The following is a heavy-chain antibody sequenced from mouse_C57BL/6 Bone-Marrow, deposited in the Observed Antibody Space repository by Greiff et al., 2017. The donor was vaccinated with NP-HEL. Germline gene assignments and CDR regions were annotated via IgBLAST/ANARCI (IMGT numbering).Heavy chain of an antibody. Sequence: VQLVESGPGLVAPSQSLSITCTVSGFSLTSYGVHWVRQPPGKGLEWLVVIWSDGSTTYNSAFKSRLSISKDNSKSQVFLKMNSLQTDDTAMYYCAREAPSITTHARDYWGQGTSVTVSS. J-gene: IGHJ4*01. CDR2: IWSDGST. CDR1: GFSLTSYG. CDR3: AREAPSITTHARDY. V-gene: IGHV2-6*03. D-gene: IGHD1-1*01.